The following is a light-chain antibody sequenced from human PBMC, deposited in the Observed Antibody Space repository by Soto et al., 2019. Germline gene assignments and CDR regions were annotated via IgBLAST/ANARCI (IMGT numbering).Light chain of an antibody. V-gene: IGKV3-11*01. Sequence: EIVLTQSPATLSLSPGERATLSCRASQSVTSYLAWYQQKPGQSPRLLIYDASNRATGIQARFSGSESGTDFTLNISSLEPEDFADYYCQQRSNWPPYTFGQGTELEIK. J-gene: IGKJ2*01. CDR2: DAS. CDR3: QQRSNWPPYT. CDR1: QSVTSY.